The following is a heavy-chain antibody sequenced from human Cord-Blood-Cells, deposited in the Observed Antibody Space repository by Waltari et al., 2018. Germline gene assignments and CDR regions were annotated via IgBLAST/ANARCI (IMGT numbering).Heavy chain of an antibody. CDR2: ISSSGSTI. J-gene: IGHJ6*02. V-gene: IGHV3-48*03. CDR3: AREAGALGYCSSTSCYANYYGMDV. CDR1: GFTFISYE. Sequence: EVQLVESGGGLVQPGGSLRLSCAASGFTFISYETTWVRPAPGCGLEWVYYISSSGSTIYYADSVKGRFTISRDNAKNSLYLQMNSLRAEDTAVYYCAREAGALGYCSSTSCYANYYGMDVWGQGTTVTVSS. D-gene: IGHD2-2*01.